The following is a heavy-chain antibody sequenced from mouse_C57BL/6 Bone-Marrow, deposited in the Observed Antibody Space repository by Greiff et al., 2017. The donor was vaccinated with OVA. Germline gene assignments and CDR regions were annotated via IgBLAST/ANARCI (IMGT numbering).Heavy chain of an antibody. CDR1: GFTFSSYG. Sequence: VQLQQSGGDLVKPGGSLKLSCAASGFTFSSYGMSWVRQTPDKRLEWVATISSGGSYTYYPDSVQGRFTISRDNAKNTLYLQMSSLKSEDTAMYYCARHYYGSSYYWGQGTTLTVSS. CDR3: ARHYYGSSYY. CDR2: ISSGGSYT. J-gene: IGHJ2*01. D-gene: IGHD1-1*01. V-gene: IGHV5-6*01.